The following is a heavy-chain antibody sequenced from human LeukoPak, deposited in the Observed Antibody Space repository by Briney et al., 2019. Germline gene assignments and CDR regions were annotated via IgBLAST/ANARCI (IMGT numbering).Heavy chain of an antibody. D-gene: IGHD2-2*01. CDR2: INHSGST. CDR1: GGSFSGYY. V-gene: IGHV4-34*01. J-gene: IGHJ4*02. Sequence: SETLSLTCAVYGGSFSGYYWSWIRQPPGKGLEWIGEINHSGSTNYNPSLKRRVTISVDTSKNQFSLKLSSVTAADTAVYYCARGLIVVVPAAIRRRAYYFDYWGQGTLVTVSS. CDR3: ARGLIVVVPAAIRRRAYYFDY.